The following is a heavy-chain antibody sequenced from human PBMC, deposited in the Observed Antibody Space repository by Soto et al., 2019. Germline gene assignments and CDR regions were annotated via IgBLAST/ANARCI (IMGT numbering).Heavy chain of an antibody. V-gene: IGHV5-51*01. D-gene: IGHD2-2*01. Sequence: GESLKISCKGSGYRFTNYWIGWVRQMPGKGLEWMGIIYPGDSDTRYSPSFQGQVTISADKSINTAYLQWSSLKASDTAMYYCARVYCRGTPCYEFDYWGQGTQVPVPS. CDR2: IYPGDSDT. CDR1: GYRFTNYW. J-gene: IGHJ4*02. CDR3: ARVYCRGTPCYEFDY.